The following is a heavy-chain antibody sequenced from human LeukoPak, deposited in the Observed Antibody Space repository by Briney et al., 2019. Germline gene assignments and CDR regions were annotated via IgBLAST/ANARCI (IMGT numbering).Heavy chain of an antibody. Sequence: GSLRLSCAASGFTFSSYGMHWVRQAPGKGLEWVAFIRYDGSNKYYADSVKGRFTISRDNSKNTLYLQMNSLRAEDTAVYYCAKDSPTMTWGHFDYWGQGTLVTVSS. CDR1: GFTFSSYG. CDR3: AKDSPTMTWGHFDY. D-gene: IGHD3-22*01. V-gene: IGHV3-30*02. J-gene: IGHJ4*02. CDR2: IRYDGSNK.